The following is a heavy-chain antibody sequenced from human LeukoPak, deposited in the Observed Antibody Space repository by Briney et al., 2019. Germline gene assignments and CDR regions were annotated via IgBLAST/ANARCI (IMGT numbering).Heavy chain of an antibody. D-gene: IGHD3-10*01. CDR1: GGSISSYY. CDR3: ARDRRITMVRGDRYYYYMDV. CDR2: IYTSGST. J-gene: IGHJ6*03. Sequence: SETLSLTCTVSGGSISSYYWSWIRQPAGKGLEWIGRIYTSGSTNYNPSLKSRVTMSVDTSKNQFSLKPSSVTAADTAVYYCARDRRITMVRGDRYYYYMDVWGKGTTVTISS. V-gene: IGHV4-4*07.